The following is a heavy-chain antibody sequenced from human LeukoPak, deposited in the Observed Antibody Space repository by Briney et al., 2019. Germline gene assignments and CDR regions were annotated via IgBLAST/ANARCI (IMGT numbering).Heavy chain of an antibody. CDR3: ARRDIADRPPFY. Sequence: GASVKVSCKASGYTFTTYYMHWVRQAPGQGLEWMGGIIPIFGTANYAQKSQGRVTITTDESTSTAYMELSSLRSEDTAVYYCARRDIADRPPFYWGQGTTVTVSP. J-gene: IGHJ4*02. CDR1: GYTFTTYY. CDR2: IIPIFGTA. D-gene: IGHD6-6*01. V-gene: IGHV1-69*05.